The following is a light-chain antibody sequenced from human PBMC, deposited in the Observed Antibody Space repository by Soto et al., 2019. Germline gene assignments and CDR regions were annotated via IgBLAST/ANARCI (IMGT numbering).Light chain of an antibody. CDR3: QEYNNWPLC. Sequence: VLMSNEANMAVSGGGVDTGAFRASQSVSNDFLAWYQQKPGQAPRLLIYGASTRATDVPDRFCGSGSGAEFTLTISCLQSGDFAVYFCQEYNNWPLCFGGGTKVDIK. V-gene: IGKV3D-15*01. J-gene: IGKJ4*01. CDR1: QSVSNDF. CDR2: GAS.